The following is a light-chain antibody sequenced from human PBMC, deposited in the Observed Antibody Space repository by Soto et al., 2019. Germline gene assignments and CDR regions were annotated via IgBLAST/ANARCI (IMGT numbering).Light chain of an antibody. CDR1: QSISSY. Sequence: DIQMTHSPSFLSASAADRVTITCRASQSISSYLNWYQQKPGKAPKLLIYDASSLESGVPSRFSGSGSGTEFTLTISSLQPDDFATYYCQQYNSAFGQGTRLEIK. CDR3: QQYNSA. CDR2: DAS. V-gene: IGKV1-5*01. J-gene: IGKJ5*01.